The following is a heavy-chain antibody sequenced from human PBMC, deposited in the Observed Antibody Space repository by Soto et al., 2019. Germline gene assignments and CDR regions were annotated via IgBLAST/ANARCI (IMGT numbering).Heavy chain of an antibody. CDR2: IIPIFGTA. Sequence: QVQLVQSGAEVKKPGSSVKVSCKASGGTFSSYAISWVRQAPGQGLEWMGGIIPIFGTANYAQKFQGRVTITADESTSAAYTELSSLRSEDTAVYYFARGVGAPRYRYGSPFDYWGQGTLVTVSS. D-gene: IGHD5-18*01. CDR1: GGTFSSYA. V-gene: IGHV1-69*12. CDR3: ARGVGAPRYRYGSPFDY. J-gene: IGHJ4*02.